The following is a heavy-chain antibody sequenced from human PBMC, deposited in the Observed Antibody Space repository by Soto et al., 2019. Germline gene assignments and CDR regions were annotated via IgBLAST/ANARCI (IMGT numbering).Heavy chain of an antibody. CDR3: VRDGTKTLRDWFDP. J-gene: IGHJ5*02. Sequence: NPSETLSLTCAVYGGSFSGYYWSWIRQPPGKGLEWIGEINHSGSINYNPSLKSRVIISVDTSKNQFSLKLRSVTAADTAVYYCVRDGTKTLRDWFDPWGQGISVTVSS. CDR2: INHSGSI. V-gene: IGHV4-34*01. CDR1: GGSFSGYY. D-gene: IGHD1-1*01.